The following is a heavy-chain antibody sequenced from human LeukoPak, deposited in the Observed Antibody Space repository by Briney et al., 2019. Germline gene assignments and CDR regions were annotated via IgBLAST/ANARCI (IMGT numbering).Heavy chain of an antibody. CDR2: INHSGRT. Sequence: ASETLSLTCAVYGGSFSGYYWSCIRQPPGKGLEWIGEINHSGRTNYNPSLKSRVTISVDTSKNQFSLKLSSVTAADTAVYYCARDTAIAAAGKGQLDYWGQGTLVTVPS. V-gene: IGHV4-34*01. CDR3: ARDTAIAAAGKGQLDY. J-gene: IGHJ4*02. CDR1: GGSFSGYY. D-gene: IGHD6-13*01.